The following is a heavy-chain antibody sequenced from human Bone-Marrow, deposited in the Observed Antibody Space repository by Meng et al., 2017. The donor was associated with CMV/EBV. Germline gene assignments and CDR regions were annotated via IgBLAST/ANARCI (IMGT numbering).Heavy chain of an antibody. D-gene: IGHD2-2*01. J-gene: IGHJ6*02. V-gene: IGHV4-30-4*08. CDR1: GGSISSGDYY. CDR3: AGGPRFCSSPSCYGGRGGGMDV. CDR2: IYYSGST. Sequence: LRLSCTVSGGSISSGDYYWSWIRQPPGKGLEWIGYIYYSGSTYYNPSLKSRVTISVDTSKNQFSLKLSSVTAADRAVYYLAGGPRFCSSPSCYGGRGGGMDVWGQGTTVTVSS.